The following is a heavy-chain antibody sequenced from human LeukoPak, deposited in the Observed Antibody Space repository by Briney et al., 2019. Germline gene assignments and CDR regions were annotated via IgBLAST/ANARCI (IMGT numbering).Heavy chain of an antibody. CDR1: GGTFSNYA. J-gene: IGHJ4*02. V-gene: IGHV1-69*13. CDR2: IIPIFGTA. D-gene: IGHD3-22*01. Sequence: SVKVSCKAYGGTFSNYAINWIRQAPGPGLEWMGGIIPIFGTANYAQKFQGRVTITAGESTSTVYMELNSLKSEDTAVYYCARGWDYDSGGRPTAYVYWGQGTLVTVYS. CDR3: ARGWDYDSGGRPTAYVY.